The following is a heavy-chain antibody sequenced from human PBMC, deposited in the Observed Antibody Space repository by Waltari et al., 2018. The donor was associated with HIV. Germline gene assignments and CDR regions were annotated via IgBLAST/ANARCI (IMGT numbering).Heavy chain of an antibody. CDR2: MNGAGSDA. CDR1: GFILSDHY. J-gene: IGHJ4*02. V-gene: IGHV1-46*01. D-gene: IGHD1-26*01. CDR3: ARAGLGGLIQDVDI. Sequence: QVQLIQAGFQMGKPGASVRLSCQASGFILSDHYIHWGRQSPRQTFEWMAMMNGAGSDANSAQKFQDRLSVTRDLFTGTVHLDVRSLTSEDTAVYFCARAGLGGLIQDVDIWGRGTQLVVSS.